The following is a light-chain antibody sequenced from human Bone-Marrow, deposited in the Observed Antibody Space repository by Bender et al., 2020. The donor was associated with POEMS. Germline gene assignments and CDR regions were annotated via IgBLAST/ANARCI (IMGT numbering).Light chain of an antibody. CDR2: EGS. J-gene: IGLJ1*01. V-gene: IGLV2-23*01. CDR3: CSYAGISVLEV. CDR1: ISDVGGYNF. Sequence: QSALTQPRSVSGSPGQSVTISCTGTISDVGGYNFVSWYQQHPGKAPKLMIYEGSKRPSGVSNRFSGSKSDNTASLTISGLQAEDEADYYCCSYAGISVLEVFGTGTKVTV.